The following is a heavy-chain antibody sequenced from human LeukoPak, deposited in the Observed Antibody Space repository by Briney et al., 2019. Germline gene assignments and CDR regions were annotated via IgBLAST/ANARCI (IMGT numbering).Heavy chain of an antibody. V-gene: IGHV3-23*01. J-gene: IGHJ4*02. CDR1: GFTFSNHA. CDR3: AKEPTYFYGSGSFSHYFDY. Sequence: GGSLRLSCAASGFTFSNHAMTWVRQAPGKGLEWVSSISNSGGSTHYADSVKGRFTISRDNSKNTLFLQMNSLRAKDTAVYFCAKEPTYFYGSGSFSHYFDYWGQGTLVTASS. D-gene: IGHD3-10*01. CDR2: ISNSGGST.